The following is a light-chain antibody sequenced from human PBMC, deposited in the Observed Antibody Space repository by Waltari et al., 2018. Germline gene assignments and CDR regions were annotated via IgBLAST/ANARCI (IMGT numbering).Light chain of an antibody. CDR2: WAS. CDR3: QQYQSFPWT. Sequence: DIVMTQSPDSLAVSLGERATINCKSSQSVLFTPTNKNYLAWYQQKPRQPPKLLIYWASTREAGVPGRLSGSVSGTDFTLTISSLQAEDVAVYYCQQYQSFPWTFGQGTKVEIK. V-gene: IGKV4-1*01. J-gene: IGKJ1*01. CDR1: QSVLFTPTNKNY.